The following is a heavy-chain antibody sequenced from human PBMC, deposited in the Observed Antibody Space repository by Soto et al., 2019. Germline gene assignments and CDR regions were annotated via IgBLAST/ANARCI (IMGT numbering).Heavy chain of an antibody. Sequence: GGSLRLSCAASGFTFNIFGMHWVRQAPGKGLEWVSLITNDGTNTYYAASVRGRFTISRDSSKNTVFLQMNSLRADDTAVYYCAKGFTRWLASLLHYWGQGTLVTVSS. CDR1: GFTFNIFG. CDR2: ITNDGTNT. J-gene: IGHJ4*02. V-gene: IGHV3-30*18. CDR3: AKGFTRWLASLLHY. D-gene: IGHD3-3*02.